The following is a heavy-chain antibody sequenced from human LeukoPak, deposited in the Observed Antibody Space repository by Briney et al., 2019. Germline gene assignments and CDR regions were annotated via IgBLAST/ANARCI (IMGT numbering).Heavy chain of an antibody. CDR3: ASLSGP. CDR2: IKEDGSVK. J-gene: IGHJ4*02. V-gene: IGHV3-7*01. D-gene: IGHD3-16*01. Sequence: GGSLRLSCAVSGFTFSSHWMSWVRQAPGKGLEWVANIKEDGSVKNYVDSVKGRFTISRDNAKNSVYLQMNSLRAEDTAVYYCASLSGPWGQGTLVTVSS. CDR1: GFTFSSHW.